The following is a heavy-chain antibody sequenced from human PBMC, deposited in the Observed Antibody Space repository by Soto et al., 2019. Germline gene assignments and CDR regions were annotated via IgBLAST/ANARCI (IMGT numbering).Heavy chain of an antibody. CDR1: GDSISSSSFY. D-gene: IGHD2-8*01. CDR2: IYYTGST. V-gene: IGHV4-39*01. J-gene: IGHJ4*02. CDR3: ARRHWGVLTHFDY. Sequence: SETLSLTCTVSGDSISSSSFYWNWIRQPPGKGLEWIGNIYYTGSTYYNSSLKSRVTISVDTSKNQFSLYLNSVTAADTATYYCARRHWGVLTHFDYWGQGTMVTVSS.